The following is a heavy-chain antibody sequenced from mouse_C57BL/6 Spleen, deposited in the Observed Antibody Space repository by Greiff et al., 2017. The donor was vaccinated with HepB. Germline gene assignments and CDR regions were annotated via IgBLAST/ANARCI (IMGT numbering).Heavy chain of an antibody. V-gene: IGHV1-7*01. CDR2: ITPSSGYT. D-gene: IGHD1-1*01. CDR1: GYPFTSYW. CDR3: ARRTLITTVVAGAMDY. Sequence: VQLQQSGAELAKPGASVKLSCKASGYPFTSYWMHWVKQRPGQGLEWIGYITPSSGYTKYNQKFKDKATLTADKSYSTAYMQLSSLTYEDSAVYYWARRTLITTVVAGAMDYWGQGTSVTVSS. J-gene: IGHJ4*01.